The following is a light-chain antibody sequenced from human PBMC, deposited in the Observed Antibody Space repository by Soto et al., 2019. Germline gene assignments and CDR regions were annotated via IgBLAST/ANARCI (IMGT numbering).Light chain of an antibody. CDR2: DVS. V-gene: IGLV2-14*01. Sequence: QSVLNQPASVSGSPGQSITISCTGTSSDVGYYNYVSWYQQHPGKAPKLMIYDVSNRPSGVSNRFSGSKSGNTASLTISGLQAEDEADYYCSSYTSSTTPHHVFGTGTKVTVL. CDR1: SSDVGYYNY. CDR3: SSYTSSTTPHHV. J-gene: IGLJ1*01.